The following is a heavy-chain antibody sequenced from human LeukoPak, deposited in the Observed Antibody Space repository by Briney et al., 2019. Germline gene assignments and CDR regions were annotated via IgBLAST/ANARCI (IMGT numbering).Heavy chain of an antibody. CDR3: ARGYGTSDY. D-gene: IGHD4-17*01. CDR2: INHSGST. Sequence: SETLSLTCAVYGGSFNGYYWSWIRQPPGKGLEWIGEINHSGSTNYNPSLKSRVTISVDTSKNQFSLKLSSVTAADTAVYYCARGYGTSDYWGQGTLVTVSS. J-gene: IGHJ4*02. CDR1: GGSFNGYY. V-gene: IGHV4-34*01.